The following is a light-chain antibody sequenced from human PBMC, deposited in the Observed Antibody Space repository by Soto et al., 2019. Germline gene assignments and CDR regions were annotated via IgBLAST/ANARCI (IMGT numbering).Light chain of an antibody. V-gene: IGKV3-20*01. J-gene: IGKJ1*01. CDR3: QHYGYSLWT. CDR1: QSVSSSD. CDR2: GAS. Sequence: EVVLTQSPGTLSLSPGERATLSCRASQSVSSSDLAWYQQKPGQAPKLLIYGASSSATGIPDRFSGSGSGTDFTLIISRLEPEDFAVYYCQHYGYSLWTFGQGTKVEIK.